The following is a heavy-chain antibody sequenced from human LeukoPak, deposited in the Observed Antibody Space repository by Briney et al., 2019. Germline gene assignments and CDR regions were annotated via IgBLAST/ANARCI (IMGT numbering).Heavy chain of an antibody. J-gene: IGHJ4*02. CDR2: ISAYNGNT. V-gene: IGHV1-18*01. Sequence: GASVKVSCKASGHTFTSYGISWVRQAPGQGLEWMGWISAYNGNTNYAQKLQGRVTMTTDTSTSTAYMELRSLRSDDTAVYYCARAVGRITIFGVVITHFDYWGQGTLVTVSS. CDR3: ARAVGRITIFGVVITHFDY. D-gene: IGHD3-3*01. CDR1: GHTFTSYG.